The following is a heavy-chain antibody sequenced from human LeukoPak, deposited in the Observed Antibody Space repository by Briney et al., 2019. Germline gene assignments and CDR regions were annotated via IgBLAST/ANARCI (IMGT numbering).Heavy chain of an antibody. D-gene: IGHD5-18*01. V-gene: IGHV1-2*02. Sequence: ASVKVSRKASGYTFTGYYMHWVRQAPGQGLEWMGWINPNSGDTNYAQKFQGRVTMTRDTSISTAYMELSRLRSDDTAVYYCATVGIVDTAMITYFDYWGQGTLVTVSS. CDR1: GYTFTGYY. J-gene: IGHJ4*02. CDR2: INPNSGDT. CDR3: ATVGIVDTAMITYFDY.